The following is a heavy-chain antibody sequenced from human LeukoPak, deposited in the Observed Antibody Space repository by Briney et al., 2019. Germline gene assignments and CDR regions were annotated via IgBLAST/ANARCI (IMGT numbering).Heavy chain of an antibody. Sequence: PSETLSLTCTVSGGSISSYYWSWIRQPAGKGLEWIGRIYTSGSTNYNPSLKSRVTISVDTSRNQFSLKMRSVTGADTAVYYCARDGGVVVAAGYFQHWGQGTLVTVSS. J-gene: IGHJ1*01. D-gene: IGHD2-15*01. CDR1: GGSISSYY. V-gene: IGHV4-4*07. CDR2: IYTSGST. CDR3: ARDGGVVVAAGYFQH.